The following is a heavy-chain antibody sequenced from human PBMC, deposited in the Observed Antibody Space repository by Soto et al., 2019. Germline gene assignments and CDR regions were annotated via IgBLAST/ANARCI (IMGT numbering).Heavy chain of an antibody. CDR3: AKIEMGWFAH. CDR2: ISGSGGHT. J-gene: IGHJ5*02. V-gene: IGHV3-23*01. D-gene: IGHD2-8*01. Sequence: LRLSCTGSGFSFFSYAMSWVRQAPGKGLEWVSTISGSGGHTYYADSVKGRFVVSRDNDKNTVYLHMSSLTGEDTAVYFCAKIEMGWFAHWGQGTQVTVSS. CDR1: GFSFFSYA.